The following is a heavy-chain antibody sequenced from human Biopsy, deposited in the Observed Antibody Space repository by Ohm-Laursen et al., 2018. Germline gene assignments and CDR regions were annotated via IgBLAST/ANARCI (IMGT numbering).Heavy chain of an antibody. J-gene: IGHJ6*02. CDR1: GFSVSSYD. CDR2: ISETSSHI. CDR3: ARDSSRGARGGGMDV. D-gene: IGHD6-6*01. V-gene: IGHV3-21*01. Sequence: SLRLSCTASGFSVSSYDMNWVRQAPGKGLEWISYISETSSHIYDADSVRGRFTVARDIAKNSLYLQLNSLRVEDTAVYYCARDSSRGARGGGMDVWGQGTTVTVSS.